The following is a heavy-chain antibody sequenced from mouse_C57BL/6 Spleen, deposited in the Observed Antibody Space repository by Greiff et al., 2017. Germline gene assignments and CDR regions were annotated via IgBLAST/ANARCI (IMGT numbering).Heavy chain of an antibody. J-gene: IGHJ3*01. CDR3: ARSDYDYDGGFAY. Sequence: QVQLQQSGAELARPGASVKLSCKASGYTFTSYGISWVKQRTGQGLEWIGEIYPRSGNTYYNEKFKGKATLTADKSSSTAYMELRSLTSEDSAVYFCARSDYDYDGGFAYWGQGTLVTVSA. CDR1: GYTFTSYG. V-gene: IGHV1-81*01. D-gene: IGHD2-4*01. CDR2: IYPRSGNT.